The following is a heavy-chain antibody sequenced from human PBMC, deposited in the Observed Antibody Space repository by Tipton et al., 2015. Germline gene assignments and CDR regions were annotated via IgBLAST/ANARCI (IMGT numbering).Heavy chain of an antibody. CDR2: IFYSGRT. CDR3: ARLWSYDFWSGTSYSFDY. Sequence: TLSLTCTVSGGSLSSGDYYWSWIRQPPGKGLEWIGYIFYSGRTYYNPSLKSRVTISVDTSKNQFSLKLTSVTAADTAVYHCARLWSYDFWSGTSYSFDYWGQGTLVTVSS. J-gene: IGHJ4*02. D-gene: IGHD3-3*01. V-gene: IGHV4-30-4*01. CDR1: GGSLSSGDYY.